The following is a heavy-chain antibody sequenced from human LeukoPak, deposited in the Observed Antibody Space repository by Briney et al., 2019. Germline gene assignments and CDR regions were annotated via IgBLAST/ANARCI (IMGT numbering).Heavy chain of an antibody. CDR2: ISGSGGST. J-gene: IGHJ4*02. V-gene: IGHV3-23*01. CDR1: GFTFSSYA. CDR3: ATDYDSSGYYYVADY. D-gene: IGHD3-22*01. Sequence: GGSLRLSCAASGFTFSSYAMSWVRQAPGKGLEWVSAISGSGGSTYYADSVKGRFTISRDNSKDTLYLQMNSLRAEDTAVYYCATDYDSSGYYYVADYWGQGTLVTVSS.